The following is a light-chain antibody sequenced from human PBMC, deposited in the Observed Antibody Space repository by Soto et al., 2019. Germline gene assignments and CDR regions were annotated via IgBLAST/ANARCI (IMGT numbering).Light chain of an antibody. CDR3: HQYNNWPPWT. Sequence: ILMTQSPATLSVSPGERATLSCRASQSVSNNLAWYQQKPGQAPRLLLYDASTRATGIPARFSGSGSGTEFTLTISGLQSEDFAVYYCHQYNNWPPWTFGQGTKVEIK. V-gene: IGKV3-15*01. CDR2: DAS. CDR1: QSVSNN. J-gene: IGKJ1*01.